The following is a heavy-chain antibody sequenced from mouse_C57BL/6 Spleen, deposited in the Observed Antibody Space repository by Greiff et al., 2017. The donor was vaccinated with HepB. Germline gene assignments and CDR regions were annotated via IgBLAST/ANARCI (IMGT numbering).Heavy chain of an antibody. V-gene: IGHV1-64*01. CDR3: ARDYGSSYFDY. CDR1: GYTFTSYW. Sequence: QVQLQQPGAELVKPGASVKLSCKASGYTFTSYWMHWVKQRPGQGLEWIGMIHPNSGSTNYNEKFKSKATLTADKSSSTAYMQLSSLTSEDSAVYYCARDYGSSYFDYWGQGTTLTVSS. CDR2: IHPNSGST. D-gene: IGHD1-1*01. J-gene: IGHJ2*01.